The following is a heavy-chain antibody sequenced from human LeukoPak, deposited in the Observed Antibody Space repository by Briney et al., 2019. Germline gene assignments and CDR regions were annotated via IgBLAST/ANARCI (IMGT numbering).Heavy chain of an antibody. CDR1: GFTFSSYA. Sequence: GGSLRLSCAASGFTFSSYAMSWVRQAPGKGLEWVSAISGSGGSTYYADSVKGRFTISRDNSKNTLYLQMNSLRAEDTAVYYCAKGYYCSGGSCLDSFDYWGQGTLVTVSS. D-gene: IGHD2-15*01. CDR2: ISGSGGST. CDR3: AKGYYCSGGSCLDSFDY. V-gene: IGHV3-23*01. J-gene: IGHJ4*02.